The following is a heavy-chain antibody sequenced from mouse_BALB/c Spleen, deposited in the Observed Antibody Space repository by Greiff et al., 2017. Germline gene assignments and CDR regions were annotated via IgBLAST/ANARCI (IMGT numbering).Heavy chain of an antibody. D-gene: IGHD2-13*01. CDR3: ARYPDYCYVDY. CDR2: ISSGGGNT. J-gene: IGHJ2*01. Sequence: EVQVVESGGGLVKPGGSLKLSCAASGFTFSSYTMSWVRQTPEKRLEWVATISSGGGNTYYPDSVKGRFTISRDNAKNNLYLQMSSLRSEDTALYYCARYPDYCYVDYWGQGTTLTVSS. CDR1: GFTFSSYT. V-gene: IGHV5-9*03.